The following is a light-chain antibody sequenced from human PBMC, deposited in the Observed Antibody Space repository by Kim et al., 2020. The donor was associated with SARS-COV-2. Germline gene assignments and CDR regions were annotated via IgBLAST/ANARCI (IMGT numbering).Light chain of an antibody. CDR3: SSFRSGNTLL. V-gene: IGLV2-14*04. Sequence: TITISCTRTRSDIAAYNSVSWYHQHHGEAPKVIIYDVDTRPAGVSSRFSGSKSGTTASLTISEVQAEDEADYYCSSFRSGNTLLFGGGTQLTVL. CDR1: RSDIAAYNS. CDR2: DVD. J-gene: IGLJ3*02.